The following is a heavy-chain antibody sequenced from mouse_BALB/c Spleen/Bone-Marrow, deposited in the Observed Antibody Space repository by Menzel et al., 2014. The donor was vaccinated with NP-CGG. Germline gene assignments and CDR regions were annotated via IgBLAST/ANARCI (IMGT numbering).Heavy chain of an antibody. V-gene: IGHV5-17*02. Sequence: EVKVEESGRGLVQPGGSRKISCAASGFTFSSFGKHWVRQPPGKGLEWVAYISSGSRTIYYANTVKGRITSSSKNTKNTLFLHMTSRRSADTAMYYCARSLSYRYHFFDYWGQGTTLTVSS. CDR2: ISSGSRTI. CDR3: ARSLSYRYHFFDY. CDR1: GFTFSSFG. J-gene: IGHJ2*01. D-gene: IGHD2-14*01.